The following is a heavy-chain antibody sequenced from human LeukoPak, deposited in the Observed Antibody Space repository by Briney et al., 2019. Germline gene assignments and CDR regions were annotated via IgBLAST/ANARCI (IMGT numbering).Heavy chain of an antibody. D-gene: IGHD1-26*01. Sequence: GGSLRLSCAASGFTVSSNYMSWVRQAPGKGLEWVSVIYSGGGTYYADSVKGRFTFSRDNSKNTLYLQMNSLRAEDTAVYFCARGQGGSFYFDYWGQGTLVTVSS. CDR2: IYSGGGT. CDR3: ARGQGGSFYFDY. J-gene: IGHJ4*02. V-gene: IGHV3-53*01. CDR1: GFTVSSNY.